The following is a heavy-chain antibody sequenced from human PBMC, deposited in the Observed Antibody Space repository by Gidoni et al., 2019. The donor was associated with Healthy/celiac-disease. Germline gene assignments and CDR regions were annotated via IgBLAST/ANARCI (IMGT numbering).Heavy chain of an antibody. CDR3: AGSAAPGAFDI. Sequence: EVQLVESGGGLVQPGGSLRLSCAASGFTFSSYWMSWVRQAPGKGLEWVANIKQDGSEKYYVDSVKGRFTISRDNAKNSLYLQMNSLRAEDTAVYYCAGSAAPGAFDIWGQGTMVTVSS. CDR1: GFTFSSYW. V-gene: IGHV3-7*04. J-gene: IGHJ3*02. D-gene: IGHD6-25*01. CDR2: IKQDGSEK.